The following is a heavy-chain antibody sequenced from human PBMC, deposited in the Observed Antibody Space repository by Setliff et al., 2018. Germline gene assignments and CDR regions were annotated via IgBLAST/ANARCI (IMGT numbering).Heavy chain of an antibody. V-gene: IGHV4-34*01. CDR3: ARGERRRLRFSLDY. D-gene: IGHD5-12*01. Sequence: KTSETLSLTCAVYGGSFSGYYWSWIRQPPGKGLEWIGEINHSGSTNYNPSLKSRVTISVDTSKNQFSLKLSSVTAADTAVYYCARGERRRLRFSLDYWGQGTLVTVSS. CDR1: GGSFSGYY. CDR2: INHSGST. J-gene: IGHJ4*02.